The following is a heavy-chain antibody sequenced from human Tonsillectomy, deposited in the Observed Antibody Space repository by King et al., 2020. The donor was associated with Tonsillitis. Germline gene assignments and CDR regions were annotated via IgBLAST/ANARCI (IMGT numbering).Heavy chain of an antibody. Sequence: VQLVESGGGVVQPGRSLRLSCAASGFTFSSCGMHWVRQAPGKGLEWVAVLSYDGSNKYYADSVKGRFTISRDNSKNTLYLQMNSLRAVDTAVYYCAKGGILSGYYISDAFDIWGQGTMVTVSS. CDR1: GFTFSSCG. CDR3: AKGGILSGYYISDAFDI. CDR2: LSYDGSNK. V-gene: IGHV3-30*18. J-gene: IGHJ3*02. D-gene: IGHD3-22*01.